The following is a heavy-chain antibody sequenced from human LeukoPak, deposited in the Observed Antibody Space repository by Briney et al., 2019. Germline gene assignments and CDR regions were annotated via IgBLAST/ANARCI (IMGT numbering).Heavy chain of an antibody. CDR3: ARESLAARTNKMDGGGRYYFDS. Sequence: GASVKVSCKASDVTFRNYGISWVRQAPGKGLEWMGGIIPILERANKAQIFQGRVTITADKSTTTVYMEMNGLRSEDSAVYYCARESLAARTNKMDGGGRYYFDSWGQGTLVTVSS. CDR1: DVTFRNYG. D-gene: IGHD6-6*01. CDR2: IIPILERA. V-gene: IGHV1-69*10. J-gene: IGHJ4*02.